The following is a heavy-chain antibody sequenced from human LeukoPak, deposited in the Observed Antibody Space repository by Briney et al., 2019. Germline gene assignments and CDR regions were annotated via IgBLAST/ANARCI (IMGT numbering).Heavy chain of an antibody. CDR3: ASGGFQLRRGYFDY. CDR2: IRGSGGST. J-gene: IGHJ4*02. Sequence: GGSLRLSCAASGLIFSNYAMSWVRQAPGKGLEWVSAIRGSGGSTYHADSVKGRFTISRDNAKNSLYLQMNSLRAEDTAVYYCASGGFQLRRGYFDYWGQGTLVTVSS. V-gene: IGHV3-23*01. D-gene: IGHD6-6*01. CDR1: GLIFSNYA.